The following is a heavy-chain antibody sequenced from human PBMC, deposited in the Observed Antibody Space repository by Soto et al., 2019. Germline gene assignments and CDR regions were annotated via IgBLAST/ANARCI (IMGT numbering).Heavy chain of an antibody. D-gene: IGHD6-13*01. V-gene: IGHV3-23*01. J-gene: IGHJ6*02. CDR3: ANVSSSRHPIYGMDV. Sequence: PGGSRRLSCAASGFTFSSYALRWVRQAPGKGLEWVSAISGSGVSTYYADSVKGRFTISRDNSKNTLYLQMNSLRAEDTAVYYCANVSSSRHPIYGMDVCGQGTTVTVSS. CDR1: GFTFSSYA. CDR2: ISGSGVST.